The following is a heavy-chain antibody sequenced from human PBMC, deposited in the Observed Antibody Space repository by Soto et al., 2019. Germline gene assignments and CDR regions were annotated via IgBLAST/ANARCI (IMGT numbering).Heavy chain of an antibody. D-gene: IGHD3-10*01. CDR1: GFIFSNNV. CDR3: AREVLWSRYFDY. J-gene: IGHJ4*02. CDR2: MSYDGTTK. Sequence: QVQLVESGGGVVQPGRSLRLSCTPSGFIFSNNVMYWVRQAPGKGLEWVAFMSYDGTTKSYADSVKGRFTISRDNSQNTLYLHMNSLRPEDTGVYYCAREVLWSRYFDYWGQGSLVTVSS. V-gene: IGHV3-30-3*01.